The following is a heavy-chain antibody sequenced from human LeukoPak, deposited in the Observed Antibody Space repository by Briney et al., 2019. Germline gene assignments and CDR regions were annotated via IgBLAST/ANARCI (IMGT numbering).Heavy chain of an antibody. CDR2: FNPYSGAS. V-gene: IGHV1-2*02. Sequence: ASVKVSCKASGYTFTDYYMHWVRQAPGQGLEWVGSFNPYSGASKYAQKLQGRVTMTGDTSISTAYLQLGRVIGDDTAVYYCAKNGDYGYAMDVWGQGTTVAVSS. D-gene: IGHD4-17*01. J-gene: IGHJ6*02. CDR1: GYTFTDYY. CDR3: AKNGDYGYAMDV.